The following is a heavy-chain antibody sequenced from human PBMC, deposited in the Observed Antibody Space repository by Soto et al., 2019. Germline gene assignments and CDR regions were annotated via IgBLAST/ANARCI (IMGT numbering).Heavy chain of an antibody. V-gene: IGHV4-31*03. CDR2: IYYSGST. CDR1: GGSISSGGYY. D-gene: IGHD1-26*01. CDR3: ARDSRIVGATYPDY. J-gene: IGHJ4*02. Sequence: QVQLQESGPGLVKPSQTLSLTCTVSGGSISSGGYYWSWIRQHPGKGLEWIGYIYYSGSTYYNPSLKSRVTISVDTSKNQCSLKLSSVTAADTAVYYCARDSRIVGATYPDYWGQGTLVTVSS.